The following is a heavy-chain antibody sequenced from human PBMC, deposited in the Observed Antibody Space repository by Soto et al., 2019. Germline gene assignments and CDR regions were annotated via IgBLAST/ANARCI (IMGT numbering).Heavy chain of an antibody. Sequence: QVQLVQSGAEVKKPGSSVTVSCKASGGTFGNSAISWVRQAPGQGLEWMGGIIPIFSTPDYAQKFQGRVTITADESTTTAYMELTSLKYEDTAVYYCARDKDRQQLGGNYYYGIDVWGQGTTVTVSS. J-gene: IGHJ6*02. CDR1: GGTFGNSA. D-gene: IGHD2-15*01. CDR3: ARDKDRQQLGGNYYYGIDV. CDR2: IIPIFSTP. V-gene: IGHV1-69*12.